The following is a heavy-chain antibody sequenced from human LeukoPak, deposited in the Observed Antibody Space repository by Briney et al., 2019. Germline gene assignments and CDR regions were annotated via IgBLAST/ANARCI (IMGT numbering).Heavy chain of an antibody. CDR3: AKGRIVVVALDS. D-gene: IGHD3-22*01. CDR2: ISSSSSYI. CDR1: GFTFSHYS. Sequence: GGSLRLSCAASGFTFSHYSINWVRQAPGKGLEWVSFISSSSSYIYYADSVKGQFTISSDNAKNSLYLEMNSLRAEDTAVYYCAKGRIVVVALDSWGQGTLVTVSS. V-gene: IGHV3-21*01. J-gene: IGHJ4*02.